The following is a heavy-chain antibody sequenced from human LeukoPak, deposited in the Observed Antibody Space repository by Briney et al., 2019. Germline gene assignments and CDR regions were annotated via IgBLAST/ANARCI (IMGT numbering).Heavy chain of an antibody. CDR1: GFIFSSYE. Sequence: PGGSLRLSCAASGFIFSSYEMNWVRQAPGKGLEWVSYISSSGSTIYYADSVKGRFTISRDNAKNSLYLQMNSLKTEDTAVYYCCRSKFFDYWGQGTLVTVSS. CDR3: CRSKFFDY. J-gene: IGHJ4*02. V-gene: IGHV3-48*03. D-gene: IGHD2-15*01. CDR2: ISSSGSTI.